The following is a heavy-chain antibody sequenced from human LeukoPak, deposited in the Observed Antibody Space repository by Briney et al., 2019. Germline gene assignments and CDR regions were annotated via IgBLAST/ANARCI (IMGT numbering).Heavy chain of an antibody. J-gene: IGHJ6*03. CDR2: IYYSGST. CDR1: GGSISSYY. D-gene: IGHD3-3*01. CDR3: ARDRDYDFWSGYYYYYYYYMDV. Sequence: SETLSLTCTVSGGSISSYYWSWIRQPPGKGLEWIGYIYYSGSTNYNPSLKSRVTISVDTSKNQFSLKLSSVTAADTAVYYCARDRDYDFWSGYYYYYYYYMDVWGKGTTVTVSS. V-gene: IGHV4-59*12.